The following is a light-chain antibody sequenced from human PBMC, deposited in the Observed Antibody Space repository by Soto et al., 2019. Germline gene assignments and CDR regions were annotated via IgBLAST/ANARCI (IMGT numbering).Light chain of an antibody. V-gene: IGKV3-20*01. Sequence: EIVSAQTPYTLSWSPRERASLXCRASQTVTSGYLAWYQQKPGQAPRLLIYGVSTGATGIPDRFSGSGSGTHFTLTISRREPGDFAVYYCQQYNNGPQVTFGQGTRLEIK. CDR1: QTVTSGY. J-gene: IGKJ5*01. CDR2: GVS. CDR3: QQYNNGPQVT.